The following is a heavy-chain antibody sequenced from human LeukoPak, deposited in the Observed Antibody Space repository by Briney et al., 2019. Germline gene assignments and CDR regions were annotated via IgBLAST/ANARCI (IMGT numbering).Heavy chain of an antibody. CDR1: GFIVSVNF. D-gene: IGHD6-19*01. Sequence: GGSLRLSCEASGFIVSVNFMSWVRQAPGKGLECVSLIYGGGDSYYADSVRGRFTISRDNSKNTLYLQMNSLRADDTAVYYCARSHSSAFAWGFDIWGHGTRVTVSS. CDR2: IYGGGDS. V-gene: IGHV3-53*01. CDR3: ARSHSSAFAWGFDI. J-gene: IGHJ3*02.